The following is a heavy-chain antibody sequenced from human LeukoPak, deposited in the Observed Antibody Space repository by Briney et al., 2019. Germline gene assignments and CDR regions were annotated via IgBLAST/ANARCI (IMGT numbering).Heavy chain of an antibody. V-gene: IGHV4-34*01. CDR1: GGSFSGYY. D-gene: IGHD1-7*01. CDR3: AATGITGTTIDY. J-gene: IGHJ4*02. CDR2: INHSGST. Sequence: PSETLSLTCAVYGGSFSGYYWSWIRQPPGKGLEWIGEINHSGSTNYNPSLKSRVTISVDTSKNQFSLKLSSVTAADTAVYYCAATGITGTTIDYWGQGTLVTVSS.